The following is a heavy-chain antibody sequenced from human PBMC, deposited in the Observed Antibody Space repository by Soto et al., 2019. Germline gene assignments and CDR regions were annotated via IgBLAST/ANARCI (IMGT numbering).Heavy chain of an antibody. D-gene: IGHD2-21*01. Sequence: QVQLVQSGAEVKKPGASVKVSCKASGYTFTSYYMHWVRQAPGQGLEWMGIINPSGGSTSYAQKFQGRVTRTSDTSTGPVYMELSSLRAEDTAVYYCVRRRIAGPFDPWGQGTLVTVSS. J-gene: IGHJ5*02. CDR1: GYTFTSYY. CDR3: VRRRIAGPFDP. V-gene: IGHV1-46*01. CDR2: INPSGGST.